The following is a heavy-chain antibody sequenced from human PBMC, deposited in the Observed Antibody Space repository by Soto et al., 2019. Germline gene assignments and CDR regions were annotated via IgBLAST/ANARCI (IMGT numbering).Heavy chain of an antibody. Sequence: QVQLQQWGAGPLRPLETLSLTCGVSGGSFSGYYWAWIRQSPGKGLEWIGEINDRGSINYNPSLKSRVSISVDTSKNHFSLTVGSVTAADTAVYYCARESHDILTGPPWVWYFDLWGRGTLVTVSS. J-gene: IGHJ2*01. CDR1: GGSFSGYY. CDR2: INDRGSI. D-gene: IGHD3-9*01. CDR3: ARESHDILTGPPWVWYFDL. V-gene: IGHV4-34*01.